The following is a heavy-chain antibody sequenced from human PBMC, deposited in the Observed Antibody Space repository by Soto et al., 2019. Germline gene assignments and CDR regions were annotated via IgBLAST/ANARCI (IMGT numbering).Heavy chain of an antibody. CDR3: ARGRDGGDYSAAYYMDV. J-gene: IGHJ6*03. V-gene: IGHV4-34*01. D-gene: IGHD4-17*01. Sequence: SETLSLTCAVYGGSFSGYYWSWIRQPPGKGLEWIGEINHSGSTNYNPSPKSRVTISVDTSKNQFSLKLSSVTAADTAVYYCARGRDGGDYSAAYYMDVWGKGTTVTVSS. CDR1: GGSFSGYY. CDR2: INHSGST.